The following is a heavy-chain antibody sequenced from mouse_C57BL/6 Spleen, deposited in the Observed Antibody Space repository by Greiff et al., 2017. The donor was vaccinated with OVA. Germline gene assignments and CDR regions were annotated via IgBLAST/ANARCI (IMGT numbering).Heavy chain of an antibody. Sequence: QVHVKQPGAELVKPGASVKVSCKASGYTFTSYWMHWVKQRPGQGLEWIGRIHPSDSDTNYNQKFKGKATLTVDKSSSTAYMQLSSLTSEDSAVYYCAIPYYDSYAMDYWGQGTSVTVSS. CDR1: GYTFTSYW. D-gene: IGHD1-1*01. CDR2: IHPSDSDT. V-gene: IGHV1-74*01. J-gene: IGHJ4*01. CDR3: AIPYYDSYAMDY.